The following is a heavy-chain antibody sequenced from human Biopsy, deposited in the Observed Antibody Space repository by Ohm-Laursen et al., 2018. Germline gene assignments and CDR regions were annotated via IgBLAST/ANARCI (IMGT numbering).Heavy chain of an antibody. Sequence: SDTLSLTCAVTYGSISGHFWSWIRQAPGKGLEWIGYVYYNGNTNYNPSLKSRVTISVDTSKNQFSLKLSSATAADTAVFYCARHGSQGYCTGGSCVDYWGQGALVTVSS. CDR1: YGSISGHF. CDR3: ARHGSQGYCTGGSCVDY. J-gene: IGHJ4*02. CDR2: VYYNGNT. V-gene: IGHV4-59*08. D-gene: IGHD2-15*01.